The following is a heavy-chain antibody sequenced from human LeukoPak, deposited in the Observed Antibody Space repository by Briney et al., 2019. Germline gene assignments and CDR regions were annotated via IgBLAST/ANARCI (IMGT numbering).Heavy chain of an antibody. CDR1: GGSISSYY. Sequence: SETLSLTCTVSGGSISSYYWSWIRQPPGKGLEWIGYIYYSGSTNYNPSLKSRVTISEDTSKNQFSLKLRSVTAAETAVYYCTRHRPDYYDSSGYYCVGAFDIWGQGTMVTVSS. D-gene: IGHD3-22*01. CDR3: TRHRPDYYDSSGYYCVGAFDI. V-gene: IGHV4-59*08. J-gene: IGHJ3*02. CDR2: IYYSGST.